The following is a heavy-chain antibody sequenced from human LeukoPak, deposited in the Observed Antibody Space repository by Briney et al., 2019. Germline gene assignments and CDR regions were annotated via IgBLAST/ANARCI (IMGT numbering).Heavy chain of an antibody. Sequence: PGGSLRLSCAASGFTFSSYAMHWVRQAPGKGLEWVALISYDENKKYYADSVKGRFTISRDNSKNTLYLQMNSLRAEDTAIYYCAKDRSIVGATTGSDYWGQGTLVTVSS. CDR1: GFTFSSYA. D-gene: IGHD1-26*01. V-gene: IGHV3-30-3*01. CDR3: AKDRSIVGATTGSDY. J-gene: IGHJ4*02. CDR2: ISYDENKK.